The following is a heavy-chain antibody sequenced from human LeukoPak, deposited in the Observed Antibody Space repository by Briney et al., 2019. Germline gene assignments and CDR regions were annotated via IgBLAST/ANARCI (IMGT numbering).Heavy chain of an antibody. CDR2: IIPIFGTA. CDR3: ARDLSMVRGARYRPYNWFGP. CDR1: GGTFSSYA. V-gene: IGHV1-69*01. J-gene: IGHJ5*02. D-gene: IGHD3-10*01. Sequence: SVKVSCKASGGTFSSYAISWVRQAPGRGLEWMGGIIPIFGTANYAQKFQGRVTISADESTSTAYMELSSLRSEDTAVYYCARDLSMVRGARYRPYNWFGPWGQGTLVTVSS.